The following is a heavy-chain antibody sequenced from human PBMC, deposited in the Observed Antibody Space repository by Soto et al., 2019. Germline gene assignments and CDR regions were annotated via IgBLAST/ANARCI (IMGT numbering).Heavy chain of an antibody. J-gene: IGHJ1*01. V-gene: IGHV4-30-4*01. CDR1: GGSISSGDSY. Sequence: SSETLSLTCTVSGGSISSGDSYWSWIRQPPGKGLEWIGYIYYSGSTYYNPSLKSRVIISVDTSKNQFSLNLSSVTAADTAVYYCASSSVTVVNGFTVTNIFYFQHWGLGTLVTVSS. CDR3: ASSSVTVVNGFTVTNIFYFQH. CDR2: IYYSGST. D-gene: IGHD4-17*01.